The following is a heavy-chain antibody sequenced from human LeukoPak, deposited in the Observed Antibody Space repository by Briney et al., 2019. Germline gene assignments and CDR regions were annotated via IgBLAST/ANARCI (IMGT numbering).Heavy chain of an antibody. J-gene: IGHJ4*02. D-gene: IGHD7-27*01. Sequence: PGGSLRLSCAASGFTFSTFWMHWVRQTPGKGLVWVSRISNDGSTTHYADSVMGRFTISRDNAKNTLFLHMNSLRAEDTAAYYCNVRWGPNSDYCGQGTLVTVSS. CDR3: NVRWGPNSDY. CDR2: ISNDGSTT. CDR1: GFTFSTFW. V-gene: IGHV3-74*01.